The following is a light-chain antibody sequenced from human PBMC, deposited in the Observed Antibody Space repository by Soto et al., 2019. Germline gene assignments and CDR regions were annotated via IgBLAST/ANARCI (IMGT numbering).Light chain of an antibody. CDR2: EGS. CDR1: SSDIGYFNL. CDR3: CSYAGSRVV. V-gene: IGLV2-23*01. J-gene: IGLJ2*01. Sequence: QSALTQPASVSGSPGQSITISCTGTSSDIGYFNLVSWYQQHPGKAPKLMIYEGSKRSSGVSNRFSGSKSGNTASLTISGLQAEDEADYYCCSYAGSRVVFGGGTKVPS.